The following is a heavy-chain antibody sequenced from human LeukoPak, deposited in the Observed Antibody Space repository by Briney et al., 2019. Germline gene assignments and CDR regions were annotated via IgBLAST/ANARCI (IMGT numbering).Heavy chain of an antibody. CDR1: GGSVSSGRFY. Sequence: PSETLSLTCSVSGGSVSSGRFYWTWIRQPPRKGLEWIGYIYYSGSTNYNPPLNSRVSISVDTSKNQFSLKLSSATAADTAVYYCARQEYNNGLWGFDPWGQGTLVTVS. J-gene: IGHJ5*02. CDR2: IYYSGST. D-gene: IGHD5-18*01. CDR3: ARQEYNNGLWGFDP. V-gene: IGHV4-61*01.